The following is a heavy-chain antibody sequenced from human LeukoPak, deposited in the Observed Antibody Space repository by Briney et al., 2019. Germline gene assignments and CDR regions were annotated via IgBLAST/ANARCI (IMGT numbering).Heavy chain of an antibody. CDR1: GFTFSTYG. J-gene: IGHJ6*03. CDR2: ISGSGGST. CDR3: AKTRTIFGVVGYLDV. D-gene: IGHD3-3*01. Sequence: GGSLRLSCAASGFTFSTYGMSWVRQAPGKGLEWVSAISGSGGSTYYADSVKGRFTISRDNSKNTLYLQMNSLRAEDTAVYYCAKTRTIFGVVGYLDVWGKGTTVTVSS. V-gene: IGHV3-23*01.